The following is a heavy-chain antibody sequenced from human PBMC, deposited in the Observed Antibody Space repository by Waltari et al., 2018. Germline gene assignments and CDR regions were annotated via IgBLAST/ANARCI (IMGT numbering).Heavy chain of an antibody. CDR2: IKQDGSEN. CDR1: GFTFSSYW. D-gene: IGHD5-12*01. CDR3: ARVNIVAKYFDY. Sequence: EVQLVESGGGLVQPGGSLRLPCAASGFTFSSYWMSGGRQAPGKGLEWVANIKQDGSENYYVDSVKRRFTISRDNAKNSLYLQMTSLRAEVTAVYYCARVNIVAKYFDYWGQGTLVTVSS. V-gene: IGHV3-7*01. J-gene: IGHJ4*02.